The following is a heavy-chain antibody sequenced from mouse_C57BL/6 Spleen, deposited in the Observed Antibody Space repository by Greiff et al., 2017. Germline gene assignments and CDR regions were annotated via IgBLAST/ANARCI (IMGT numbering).Heavy chain of an antibody. D-gene: IGHD1-1*01. CDR1: GFTFSSYA. J-gene: IGHJ4*01. V-gene: IGHV5-9-1*02. CDR3: TRDPDYYGSRYYAMDY. Sequence: EVQLMESGEGLVKPGGSLKLSCAASGFTFSSYAMSWVRQTPEKRLEWVAYISSGGDYIYYADTVKGRFTISRDNARNTLYLQMSSLKSEDTAMYYCTRDPDYYGSRYYAMDYWGQGTSVTVSS. CDR2: ISSGGDYI.